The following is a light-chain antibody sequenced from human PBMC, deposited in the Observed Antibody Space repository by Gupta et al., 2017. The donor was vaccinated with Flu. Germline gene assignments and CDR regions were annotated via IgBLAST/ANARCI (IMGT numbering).Light chain of an antibody. CDR1: QSRVDSDGKNY. V-gene: IGKV2-30*01. Sequence: TLGQTASIYCRASQSRVDSDGKNYLCWFEQRQCQAPRRLIYKVSERDAGVTDRFGGSGCGNYLALKISSGEEGDVGVYYCRQTLHCPPYIFGQGTKMDIK. J-gene: IGKJ2*01. CDR3: RQTLHCPPYI. CDR2: KVS.